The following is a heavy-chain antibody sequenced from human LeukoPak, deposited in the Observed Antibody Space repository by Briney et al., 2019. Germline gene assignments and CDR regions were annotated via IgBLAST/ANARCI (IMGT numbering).Heavy chain of an antibody. D-gene: IGHD3-9*01. Sequence: PGGSLRLSCAASGFTFSSYWMTWVRQAPGKGLEWVANIKYDGSEVHYGDSVKGRFTISRDNAKNLLNLQMNSLRAEDTALYYCARDSGREGLFDLALEYWGRGTPVTVSS. CDR2: IKYDGSEV. CDR3: ARDSGREGLFDLALEY. V-gene: IGHV3-7*03. CDR1: GFTFSSYW. J-gene: IGHJ4*02.